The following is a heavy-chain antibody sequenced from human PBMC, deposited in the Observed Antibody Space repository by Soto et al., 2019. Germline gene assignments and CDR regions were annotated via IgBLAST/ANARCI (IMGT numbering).Heavy chain of an antibody. D-gene: IGHD3-16*01. Sequence: QVQLVQSGAEVKKSGASVKVSCKASRYTFISYDINWVRQATGQGLEWMGWMNTNSGNTGYAQKFQGRITMTRNTSTNTAYMELSRLRSEDTAVYYCARGQEVWWNAGPLGLHGLDVWGQGTTVTVSS. V-gene: IGHV1-8*01. CDR3: ARGQEVWWNAGPLGLHGLDV. CDR1: RYTFISYD. CDR2: MNTNSGNT. J-gene: IGHJ6*02.